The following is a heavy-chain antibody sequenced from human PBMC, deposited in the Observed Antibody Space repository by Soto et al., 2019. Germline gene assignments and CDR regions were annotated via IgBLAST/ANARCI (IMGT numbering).Heavy chain of an antibody. J-gene: IGHJ4*02. CDR2: ISHLEST. D-gene: IGHD5-12*01. Sequence: ASETLSLTCTVSGASISYGGFSWSWIRQSPGKGLEWIGYISHLESTYFHPSFKSRLTMSIDRTRNQFSLKLSSVTAADMAVYYCARGGGYDSFDYWGQGVLVTVSS. V-gene: IGHV4-30-2*06. CDR1: GASISYGGFS. CDR3: ARGGGYDSFDY.